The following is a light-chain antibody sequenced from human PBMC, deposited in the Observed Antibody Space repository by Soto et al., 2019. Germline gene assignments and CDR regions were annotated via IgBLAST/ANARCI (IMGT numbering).Light chain of an antibody. CDR3: FSYKSSGTYV. V-gene: IGLV2-14*01. Sequence: QSVLTQPASVSGSPGQSITISCTGTSSDVGNYKYVSWYQQHPGKAPKLMIYEVSNRPSGVSNRFSGSKSGNTASLTISGLRAEDETAYYCFSYKSSGTYVFGTGTKVTVL. J-gene: IGLJ1*01. CDR2: EVS. CDR1: SSDVGNYKY.